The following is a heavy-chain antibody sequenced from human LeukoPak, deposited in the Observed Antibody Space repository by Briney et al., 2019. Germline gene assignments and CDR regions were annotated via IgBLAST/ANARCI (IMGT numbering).Heavy chain of an antibody. CDR1: GFTFSSYG. D-gene: IGHD6-19*01. CDR2: ISYDGSDK. Sequence: GGSLRLSCAASGFTFSSYGMHWVRQAPGKGLEWVAVISYDGSDKYYADSVKGRFTISRDNSKNTLYLQMNSLRVEDAAVYYCARPYSSGWYGDFDYWGQGTLVTVSS. CDR3: ARPYSSGWYGDFDY. V-gene: IGHV3-30*19. J-gene: IGHJ4*02.